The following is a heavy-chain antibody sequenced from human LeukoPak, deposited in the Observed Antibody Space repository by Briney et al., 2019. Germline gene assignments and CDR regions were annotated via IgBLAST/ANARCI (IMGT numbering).Heavy chain of an antibody. J-gene: IGHJ5*02. D-gene: IGHD3-22*01. CDR2: IYYSGST. CDR1: GGSISSGDYY. Sequence: SQTLSLTCTVSGGSISSGDYYWSWIRQPPGKGLGWIGYIYYSGSTYYNPSLKSRVTISVDTSKNQFSLKLSSVTAADTAVYYCARVGDYYDSSGYRNHPWGQGTLVTVSS. CDR3: ARVGDYYDSSGYRNHP. V-gene: IGHV4-30-4*08.